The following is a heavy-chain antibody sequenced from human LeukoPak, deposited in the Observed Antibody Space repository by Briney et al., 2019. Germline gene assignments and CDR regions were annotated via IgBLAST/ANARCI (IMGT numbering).Heavy chain of an antibody. CDR3: TRGVVDY. V-gene: IGHV3-73*01. Sequence: GGSLRLSCAASGFTFSGSAMHWVRQASGKGLEWVGRIRSKPNNYATAYAESVKSRFTISRGDSKNTACLQMNSLKTEDTAVYYCTRGVVDYWGQGTLVTVSS. CDR2: IRSKPNNYAT. CDR1: GFTFSGSA. D-gene: IGHD3-10*01. J-gene: IGHJ4*02.